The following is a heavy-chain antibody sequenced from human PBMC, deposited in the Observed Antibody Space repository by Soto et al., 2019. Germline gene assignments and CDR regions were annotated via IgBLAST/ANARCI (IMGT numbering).Heavy chain of an antibody. D-gene: IGHD2-8*01. CDR1: GFTFSTSW. CDR3: ARDSMRGRFDP. V-gene: IGHV3-74*01. Sequence: EVQLVESGGGLVQPGGSLRLSCAASGFTFSTSWMHWVRQAPGKGLVWVSRIESDGRGTTYADSVKGRFTISRDNAKNTLYLQMNSLGAEDTAVYYCARDSMRGRFDPWGQGTLVTVSS. J-gene: IGHJ5*02. CDR2: IESDGRGT.